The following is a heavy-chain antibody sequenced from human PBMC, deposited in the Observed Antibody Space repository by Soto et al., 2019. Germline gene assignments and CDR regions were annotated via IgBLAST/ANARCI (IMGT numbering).Heavy chain of an antibody. CDR1: GGSISSYY. V-gene: IGHV4-59*01. D-gene: IGHD2-21*02. J-gene: IGHJ4*02. CDR3: ARGKYCGGDCYSYYFDY. Sequence: SETLSLTCTVSGGSISSYYWSWIRQPPGKGLEWIGYIYYSGSTNYNPSLKSRVTISVDTSKNQFSLKLSSVTAADTAVYHCARGKYCGGDCYSYYFDYWGQGTLVTVSS. CDR2: IYYSGST.